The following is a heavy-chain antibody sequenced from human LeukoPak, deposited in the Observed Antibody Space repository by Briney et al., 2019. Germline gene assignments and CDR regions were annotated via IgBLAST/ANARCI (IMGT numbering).Heavy chain of an antibody. V-gene: IGHV1-46*01. CDR3: ARGSDSYGETIDY. D-gene: IGHD5-18*01. J-gene: IGHJ4*02. CDR1: GYTFTSFY. Sequence: ASVKVSCKASGYTFTSFYIHWVRQAPGQGLEWMGIINPTGGSTSYAQKFQGRVTMTRDTSTSTVYMKLSSLRSEDTAVYYCARGSDSYGETIDYWGQGTLVTVSS. CDR2: INPTGGST.